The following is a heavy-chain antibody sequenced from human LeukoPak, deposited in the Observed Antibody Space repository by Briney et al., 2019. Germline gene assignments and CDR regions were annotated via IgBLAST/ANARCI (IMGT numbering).Heavy chain of an antibody. Sequence: PGGSLILSCAASGFTFSSYAMSCVRQAPGGGLEWVSAIIGSSDTTYYADSVKGRFTISRDNSKNTLSLQMTSPRAEDTAVYYCAHRKGGYTYDPFDYWGQGTMVTVSS. V-gene: IGHV3-23*01. J-gene: IGHJ4*02. CDR3: AHRKGGYTYDPFDY. CDR1: GFTFSSYA. D-gene: IGHD5-18*01. CDR2: IIGSSDTT.